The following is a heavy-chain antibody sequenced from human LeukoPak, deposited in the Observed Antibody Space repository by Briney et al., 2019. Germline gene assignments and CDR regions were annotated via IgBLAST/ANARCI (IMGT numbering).Heavy chain of an antibody. D-gene: IGHD3-9*01. CDR3: ARVNDILTGYYLGGAFDP. Sequence: GGSLRLSCAASGFTVSTNYMNWVRQAPGKGLEWVSVIYSGGSTYYADSVKGRFTISRDNAKNTLYLQMNSLRAEDTAVYYCARVNDILTGYYLGGAFDPWGQGTLVTVSS. J-gene: IGHJ5*02. V-gene: IGHV3-53*01. CDR2: IYSGGST. CDR1: GFTVSTNY.